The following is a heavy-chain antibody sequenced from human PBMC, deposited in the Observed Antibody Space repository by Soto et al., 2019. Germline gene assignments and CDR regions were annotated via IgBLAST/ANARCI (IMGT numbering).Heavy chain of an antibody. CDR1: EFTISSYA. J-gene: IGHJ4*02. CDR2: ISYDGSSK. Sequence: GGSLRLSCAASEFTISSYAIHWVRQAPGKGLEWVAVISYDGSSKYNSDSVKGPFTISRDKSKNTVYLQMHSLTVEDTAVYYCARDAVAMDYWGRGTLVTVS. V-gene: IGHV3-30-3*01. D-gene: IGHD6-19*01. CDR3: ARDAVAMDY.